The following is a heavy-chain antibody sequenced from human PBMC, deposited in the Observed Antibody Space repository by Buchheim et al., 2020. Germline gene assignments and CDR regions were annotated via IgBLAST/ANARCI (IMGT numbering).Heavy chain of an antibody. J-gene: IGHJ4*02. V-gene: IGHV4-34*01. CDR2: INHSGST. CDR1: GGSFSGYY. CDR3: ARGRGRNYYDSSGYFDY. D-gene: IGHD3-22*01. Sequence: QVQLQQWGAGLLKPSETLSLTCAVYGGSFSGYYWSWIRQPPGKGLEWIGEINHSGSTNYNPSLKSRVTISVDTSKNQFYLKLNSVTAADTAVYYCARGRGRNYYDSSGYFDYWGQGTL.